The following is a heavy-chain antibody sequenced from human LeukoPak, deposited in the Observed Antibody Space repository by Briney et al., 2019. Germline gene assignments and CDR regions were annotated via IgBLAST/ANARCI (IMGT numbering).Heavy chain of an antibody. CDR2: IYYSGST. D-gene: IGHD4-23*01. CDR1: GGSISSGGYY. Sequence: SQTLSLTCTVSGGSISSGGYYWSWIRQHPGKGLEWIGYIYYSGSTYYNPSLKSRLTISVDTSKNQFSLKLSSVTAADSAVYYCARTTVVAKYFDYWGQGTLVTVSS. V-gene: IGHV4-31*03. CDR3: ARTTVVAKYFDY. J-gene: IGHJ4*02.